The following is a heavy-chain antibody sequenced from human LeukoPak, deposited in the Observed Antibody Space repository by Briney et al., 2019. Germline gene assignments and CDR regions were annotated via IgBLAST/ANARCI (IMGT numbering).Heavy chain of an antibody. CDR3: AKVHLDYGSGSYYDMGLDY. CDR1: GFTFSSAW. D-gene: IGHD3-10*01. V-gene: IGHV3-7*01. CDR2: VNQDGSEK. J-gene: IGHJ4*02. Sequence: QSGGSLRLSCAASGFTFSSAWMSWVRQAPGKGLEWVANVNQDGSEKYYVDSVKGRFTISRDNAKNSLYLQMNSLRAKDTAVYYCAKVHLDYGSGSYYDMGLDYWGQGTLVTVSS.